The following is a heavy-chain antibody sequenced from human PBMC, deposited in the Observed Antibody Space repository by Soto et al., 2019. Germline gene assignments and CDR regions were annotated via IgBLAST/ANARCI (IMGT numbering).Heavy chain of an antibody. CDR3: ASMIGDPVLSFDS. D-gene: IGHD3-10*02. V-gene: IGHV4-59*01. J-gene: IGHJ5*01. Sequence: QVQLQESGPGLLKPSETLSLTCTVSGGSIRSYYWSWIRQPPGKGLEWIGFIFYSGSTSYNPSLKSRVTISIDTSEYQFSLKLTSVTAADTAVYYCASMIGDPVLSFDSWGQGTLVAFPS. CDR2: IFYSGST. CDR1: GGSIRSYY.